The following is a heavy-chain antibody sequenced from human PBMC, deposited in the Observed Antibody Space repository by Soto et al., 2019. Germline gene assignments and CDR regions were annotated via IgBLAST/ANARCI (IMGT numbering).Heavy chain of an antibody. V-gene: IGHV3-30*18. Sequence: GGSLRLSCAASGFTFSSYGMHWVRQAPGKGLEWVAVISYDGSNKYYADTVKGRFTISRDNSKNTLYLQMNSLRAEDTAVYYFAKDYGSGSYYFLYGMDVWGQGTTVTVSS. CDR3: AKDYGSGSYYFLYGMDV. CDR2: ISYDGSNK. CDR1: GFTFSSYG. J-gene: IGHJ6*02. D-gene: IGHD3-10*01.